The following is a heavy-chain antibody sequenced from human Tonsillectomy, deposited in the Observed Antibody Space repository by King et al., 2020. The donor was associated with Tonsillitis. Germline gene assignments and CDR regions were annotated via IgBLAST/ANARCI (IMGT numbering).Heavy chain of an antibody. V-gene: IGHV4-39*01. Sequence: QLQESGPGLVKPSETLSLTCTVSGGSISSSSYYWGWIRQPPGKGLEWIGSIYYSGSTSYNPPLKSRVTISVDTSKNQFSLKLSSVTAAYTAVYYCARQGRELPLDYWGQGTLVTVSS. CDR2: IYYSGST. CDR3: ARQGRELPLDY. CDR1: GGSISSSSYY. J-gene: IGHJ4*02. D-gene: IGHD1-26*01.